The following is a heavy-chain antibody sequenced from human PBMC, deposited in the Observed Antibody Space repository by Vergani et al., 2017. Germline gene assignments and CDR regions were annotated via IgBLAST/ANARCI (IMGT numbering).Heavy chain of an antibody. Sequence: EVQLVESGGGLVQPGRSLRLSCAASGFTFDDYAMHWVRQAPGKGREGVSGISWNSGSIGYADSVKGRFTISRDNAKNSLYLQMNSLRAEDTALYYCANDRSNYVVGGSINYWGQGTLVTVSS. V-gene: IGHV3-9*01. D-gene: IGHD4/OR15-4a*01. CDR1: GFTFDDYA. CDR3: ANDRSNYVVGGSINY. CDR2: ISWNSGSI. J-gene: IGHJ4*02.